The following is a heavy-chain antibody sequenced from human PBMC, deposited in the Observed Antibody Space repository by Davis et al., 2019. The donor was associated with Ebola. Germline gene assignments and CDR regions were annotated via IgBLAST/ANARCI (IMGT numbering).Heavy chain of an antibody. J-gene: IGHJ6*02. V-gene: IGHV3-23*01. CDR2: ISGSGGST. D-gene: IGHD3-10*01. Sequence: GESLKISCAASGFTFSSYGMHWVRQAPGKGLEWVSAISGSGGSTYYADSVKGRFTISRDNSKNTLYLQMNSLRAEDTAVYYCAKGGFRELLGLYYGMDVWGQGTTVTVSS. CDR1: GFTFSSYG. CDR3: AKGGFRELLGLYYGMDV.